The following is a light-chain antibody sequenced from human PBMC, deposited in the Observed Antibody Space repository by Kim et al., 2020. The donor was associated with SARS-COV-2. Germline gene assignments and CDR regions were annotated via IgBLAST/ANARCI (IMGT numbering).Light chain of an antibody. Sequence: SASVGDRGAPTCRADQKMDGWLGWYQQRPGKAPKLLMYKAATLESGVPSRFSGSGSGTEFTLTIDSLQPDDVATYYCLHYNAYWTFGQETKVDIK. V-gene: IGKV1-5*03. CDR1: QKMDGW. CDR2: KAA. CDR3: LHYNAYWT. J-gene: IGKJ1*01.